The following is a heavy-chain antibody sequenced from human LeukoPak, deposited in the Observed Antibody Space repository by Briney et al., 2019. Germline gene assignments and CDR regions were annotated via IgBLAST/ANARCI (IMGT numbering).Heavy chain of an antibody. CDR3: ARGLFITIFGVVIPYMDV. V-gene: IGHV4-39*01. J-gene: IGHJ6*03. Sequence: PSETLSLTCTVSGVSITSSAYYWGWIRQPPGKGLEWIGNIYYSGNTYYNPSLKSRVTISADTSKNQFSLKLSSVTAADTAVYYCARGLFITIFGVVIPYMDVWGKGTTVTVSS. D-gene: IGHD3-3*01. CDR1: GVSITSSAYY. CDR2: IYYSGNT.